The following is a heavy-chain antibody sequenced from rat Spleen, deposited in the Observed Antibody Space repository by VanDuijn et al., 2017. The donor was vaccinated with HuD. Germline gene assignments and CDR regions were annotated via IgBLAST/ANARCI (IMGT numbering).Heavy chain of an antibody. J-gene: IGHJ3*01. V-gene: IGHV2-63*01. CDR2: MWSGGST. CDR3: TRELAY. Sequence: QVQLKESGPGLVQPSQTLSLTCTVSGFSLTSYDMQWVRQPPGKGLEWMGIMWSGGSTAYNSALKSRLSISRDTSKNQVFLKMNSLQTDDTGSYYCTRELAYWGQGTLVTVSS. CDR1: GFSLTSYD.